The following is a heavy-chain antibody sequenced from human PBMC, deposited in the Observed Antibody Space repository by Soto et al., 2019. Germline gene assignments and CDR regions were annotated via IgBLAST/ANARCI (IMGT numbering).Heavy chain of an antibody. CDR2: INQDGSEK. V-gene: IGHV3-7*03. D-gene: IGHD4-17*01. CDR1: GFFFPTYW. Sequence: EVQLVESGGGLVQPGGSLRLSCAASGFFFPTYWMSWVRQAPGKGLEWVADINQDGSEKYHVDSVKGRFTISRDNPKNSLYLQMNSLRAEDTAIYYCTRGGDYGGRQDAFDIWGQGTMVTVSS. J-gene: IGHJ3*02. CDR3: TRGGDYGGRQDAFDI.